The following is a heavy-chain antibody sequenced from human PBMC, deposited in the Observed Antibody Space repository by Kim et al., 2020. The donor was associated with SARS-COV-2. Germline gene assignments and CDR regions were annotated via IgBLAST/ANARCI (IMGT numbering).Heavy chain of an antibody. V-gene: IGHV3-30-3*01. D-gene: IGHD3-9*01. CDR2: ISFDGGSA. CDR3: AREGPIGYFDYLPTRYGFDV. CDR1: GFAFNTYA. Sequence: GGSLRLSCAASGFAFNTYAMHWVRQTPGTGLEWVAFISFDGGSAFYADSVRGRFTVSRDNFNNTLYLQMNSLRREDTAIYHCAREGPIGYFDYLPTRYGFDVWGQGTVVTVSS. J-gene: IGHJ3*01.